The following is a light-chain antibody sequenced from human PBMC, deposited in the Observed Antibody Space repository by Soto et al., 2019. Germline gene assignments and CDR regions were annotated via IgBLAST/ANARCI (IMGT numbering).Light chain of an antibody. V-gene: IGLV2-23*01. CDR3: CSYPGNNTPL. CDR2: EGS. J-gene: IGLJ1*01. Sequence: QSALTQPASVSGSPGQSITISCTGTSGYVGSYNLVSWYQQYPGKAPKLMIYEGSERPLGVSNRFSGSKSGNTASLTISGLQAEDEADYYCCSYPGNNTPLFGTGTKLTVL. CDR1: SGYVGSYNL.